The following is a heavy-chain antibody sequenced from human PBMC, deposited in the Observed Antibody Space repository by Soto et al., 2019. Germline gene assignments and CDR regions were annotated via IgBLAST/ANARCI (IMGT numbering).Heavy chain of an antibody. CDR1: GDSVSSHSAA. V-gene: IGHV6-1*01. Sequence: QVQLQESGPGLVKPSQTLSLTCAISGDSVSSHSAAWNWIRLSPSRGLEWLARTYYRSRWYNDCAVSVRSRITVNPDTSKNQFSLQLTSVTPEDTAVYYCAGTTSHQWYYMDVWGKGTTVTVSS. D-gene: IGHD1-7*01. J-gene: IGHJ6*03. CDR3: AGTTSHQWYYMDV. CDR2: TYYRSRWYN.